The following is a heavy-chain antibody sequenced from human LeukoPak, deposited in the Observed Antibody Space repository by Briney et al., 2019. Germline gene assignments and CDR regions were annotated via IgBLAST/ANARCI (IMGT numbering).Heavy chain of an antibody. V-gene: IGHV3-74*01. D-gene: IGHD3-10*02. Sequence: GGSLRLSCAASGFTFSSYWMHWVRQAPGKGLVWVSRISSDGSSTTYADSVKGRFTISRDNAKNSLYLQMNSLRAEDTAVYYCAELGITMIGGVWGKGTTVTISS. CDR2: ISSDGSST. CDR3: AELGITMIGGV. CDR1: GFTFSSYW. J-gene: IGHJ6*04.